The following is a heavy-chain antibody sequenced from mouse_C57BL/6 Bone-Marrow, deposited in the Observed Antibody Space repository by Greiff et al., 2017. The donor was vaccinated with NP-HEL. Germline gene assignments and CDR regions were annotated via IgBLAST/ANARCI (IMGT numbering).Heavy chain of an antibody. V-gene: IGHV5-6*01. CDR3: ARQLPYYYAMDY. D-gene: IGHD2-12*01. Sequence: EVQGVESGGDLVKPGGSLKLSCAASGFTFSSYGMSWVRQTPDKRLEWVATISSGGSYTYYPDSVKGRFTISRGNAKNTLYLQMSSLKSEDTAMYYCARQLPYYYAMDYWGQGTSVTVSS. CDR1: GFTFSSYG. CDR2: ISSGGSYT. J-gene: IGHJ4*01.